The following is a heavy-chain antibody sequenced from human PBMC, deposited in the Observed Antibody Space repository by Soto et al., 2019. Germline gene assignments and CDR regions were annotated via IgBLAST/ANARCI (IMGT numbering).Heavy chain of an antibody. D-gene: IGHD3-3*01. V-gene: IGHV3-23*01. CDR1: GFTFSSYA. J-gene: IGHJ4*02. CDR3: AKARAQYYDFWSGYPVDY. Sequence: GGSLRLSCAASGFTFSSYAMSWVRQAPGKGLEWVSSISGSVGSTYYADSVKGRFTISRDNSKNTLYLQMNSLRAEDTAVYYCAKARAQYYDFWSGYPVDYWGQGTLVTVSS. CDR2: ISGSVGST.